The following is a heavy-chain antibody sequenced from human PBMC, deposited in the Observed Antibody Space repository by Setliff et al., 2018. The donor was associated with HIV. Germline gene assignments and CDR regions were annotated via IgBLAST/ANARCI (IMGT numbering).Heavy chain of an antibody. J-gene: IGHJ6*03. Sequence: ASVKVSCKASGYTFTSYGISWVRQAPGQGLEWVGWISTYNGNTNYAQKLQGRVTMTTDTSISTAYMELNNLKFEDTAVYYCARARRDSYDRGRRNHYYIDVWGKGTTVTVSS. V-gene: IGHV1-18*01. CDR1: GYTFTSYG. D-gene: IGHD3-22*01. CDR3: ARARRDSYDRGRRNHYYIDV. CDR2: ISTYNGNT.